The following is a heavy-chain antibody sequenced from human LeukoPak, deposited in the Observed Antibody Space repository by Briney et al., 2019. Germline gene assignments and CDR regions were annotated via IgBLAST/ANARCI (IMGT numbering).Heavy chain of an antibody. V-gene: IGHV1-18*01. J-gene: IGHJ4*02. CDR2: ISPYNGNT. D-gene: IGHD5-12*01. CDR3: ARTSHYVDIAATIPYGIYYFGY. CDR1: NYTFIRYG. Sequence: GASVKVSCKASNYTFIRYGITWVRQAPGQGLEWLAWISPYNGNTKYAQKFQGRVTMTTDASTSTAYMELRSLTSDDTAVYYCARTSHYVDIAATIPYGIYYFGYWGQGTLVTVSS.